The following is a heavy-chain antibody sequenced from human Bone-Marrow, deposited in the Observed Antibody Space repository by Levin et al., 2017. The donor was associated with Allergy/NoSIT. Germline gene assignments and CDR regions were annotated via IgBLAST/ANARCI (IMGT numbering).Heavy chain of an antibody. Sequence: GGSLRLSCAASGFTFSNVWMSWVRQAPGKGLEWVARIKSKTDGGTTDYAAPVKCRFTISRDDSKDTLYLQMNSLRTEDTAVYYCATEDNGNFNSWGQGTMVTVSS. CDR3: ATEDNGNFNS. CDR1: GFTFSNVW. J-gene: IGHJ4*02. CDR2: IKSKTDGGTT. V-gene: IGHV3-15*01. D-gene: IGHD1-14*01.